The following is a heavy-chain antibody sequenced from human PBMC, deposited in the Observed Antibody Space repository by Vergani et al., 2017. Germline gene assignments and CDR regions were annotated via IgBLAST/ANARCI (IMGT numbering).Heavy chain of an antibody. J-gene: IGHJ5*02. CDR3: AREGILPDXVVVPAAISGWFDP. CDR1: GGTFSSYA. D-gene: IGHD2-2*02. V-gene: IGHV1-69*01. Sequence: QVQLVQSGAEVKKPGSSVKVSCKASGGTFSSYAISWVRQAPGQGLEWMGGIIPIFGTANYAQKFQGRVTITADESTSTAYMELSSLRSEDTAVYYCAREGILPDXVVVPAAISGWFDPWGQGTLVTVSS. CDR2: IIPIFGTA.